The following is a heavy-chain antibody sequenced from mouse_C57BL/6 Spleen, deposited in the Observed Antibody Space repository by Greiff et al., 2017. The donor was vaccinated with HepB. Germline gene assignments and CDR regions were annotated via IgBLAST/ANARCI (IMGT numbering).Heavy chain of an antibody. CDR1: GFTFSDYG. D-gene: IGHD2-3*01. V-gene: IGHV5-17*01. CDR2: ISSGSSTI. Sequence: DVKLVESGGGLVKPGGSLKLSCAASGFTFSDYGMHWVRQAPEKGLEWVAYISSGSSTIYYADTVKGRFTISRDNAKNTLFLQMTSLRSEDTAMYYCARDGYYWYFDVWGTGTTATVSS. CDR3: ARDGYYWYFDV. J-gene: IGHJ1*03.